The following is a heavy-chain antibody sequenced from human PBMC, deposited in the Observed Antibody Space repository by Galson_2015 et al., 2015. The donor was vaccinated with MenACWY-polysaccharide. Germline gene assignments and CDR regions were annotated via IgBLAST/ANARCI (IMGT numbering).Heavy chain of an antibody. J-gene: IGHJ4*02. Sequence: SVKVSCKASGYTFTSYGISWVRQAPGQGLEWMGWISAYNGNTDYAQKLQGRVTMTTDTSTSTAYMELRSLRSDDTAVYYSARVGQYCSGDSCFDYWGQGTLVTVSS. D-gene: IGHD2-15*01. CDR3: ARVGQYCSGDSCFDY. CDR1: GYTFTSYG. CDR2: ISAYNGNT. V-gene: IGHV1-18*01.